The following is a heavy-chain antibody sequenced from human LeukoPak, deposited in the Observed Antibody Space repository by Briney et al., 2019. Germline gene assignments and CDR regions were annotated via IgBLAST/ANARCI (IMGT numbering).Heavy chain of an antibody. Sequence: ASVKVSCKASGYTFTSYGISWVRQAPGQGLEWMGWISAYNGNTNYAQKFQGRVTMTRDTSISTAYMELSRLRSDDTAVYYCARGEQWLVLLVSGTVCDYWGQGTLVTVSS. V-gene: IGHV1-18*01. J-gene: IGHJ4*02. CDR2: ISAYNGNT. CDR3: ARGEQWLVLLVSGTVCDY. CDR1: GYTFTSYG. D-gene: IGHD6-19*01.